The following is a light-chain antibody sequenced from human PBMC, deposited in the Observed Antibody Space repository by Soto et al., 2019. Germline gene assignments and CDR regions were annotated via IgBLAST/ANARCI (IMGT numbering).Light chain of an antibody. CDR3: ISYTSSSTWV. J-gene: IGLJ3*02. CDR1: SSDVGGYNY. CDR2: EVS. V-gene: IGLV2-14*01. Sequence: QSALTQPASVSGSPGQSITISCTGASSDVGGYNYVSWYQQHPGTAPKLMIYEVSKRPSGVSHRFSGSRSSNTASLTISGLQAEDESDYYCISYTSSSTWVFGGGTKVTVL.